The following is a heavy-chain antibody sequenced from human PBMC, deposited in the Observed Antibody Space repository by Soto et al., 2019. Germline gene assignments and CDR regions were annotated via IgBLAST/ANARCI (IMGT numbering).Heavy chain of an antibody. J-gene: IGHJ6*02. D-gene: IGHD3-9*01. V-gene: IGHV4-4*02. CDR2: ISYGGSI. CDR3: AREVSEGHLTFHYKFYGLDV. CDR1: GVSVTSKNW. Sequence: QVQLQESGPGLVKPSGTLSLTCSVSGVSVTSKNWWTWVRQSPGKGLEWIGEISYGGSINYNPSLKGRATLSIDKSKNHFSLNLTSMTAADTAVYFCAREVSEGHLTFHYKFYGLDVWGQGTTVTVSS.